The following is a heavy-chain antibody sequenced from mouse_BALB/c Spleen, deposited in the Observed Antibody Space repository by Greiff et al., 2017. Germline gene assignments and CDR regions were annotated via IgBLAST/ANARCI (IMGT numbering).Heavy chain of an antibody. D-gene: IGHD1-1*01. J-gene: IGHJ4*01. Sequence: EVKLQESGPSLVKPSQTLSLTCSVTGDSITSGYWNWIRKFPGNKLEYMGYISYSGSTYYNLSLKSRISITRDTSKNQYYLQLNSVTTEDTATYYCARRYYGSSYAMDYWGQGTSVTVSS. CDR2: ISYSGST. CDR3: ARRYYGSSYAMDY. V-gene: IGHV3-8*02. CDR1: GDSITSGY.